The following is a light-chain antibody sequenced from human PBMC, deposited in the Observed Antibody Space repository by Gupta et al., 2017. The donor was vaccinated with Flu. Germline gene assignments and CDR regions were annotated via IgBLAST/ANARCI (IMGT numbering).Light chain of an antibody. CDR1: QGISNS. CDR3: QQYNNNPHT. Sequence: IQLTHTPSSLSVFVGDRVTITYRASQGISNSLVWFHQKPGKAPRSLIFAASTLQSGVPARFSGGGSGKIFTLTINNLQPEDFATYYCQQYNNNPHTFGRGTKVEIK. V-gene: IGKV1-16*01. CDR2: AAS. J-gene: IGKJ4*01.